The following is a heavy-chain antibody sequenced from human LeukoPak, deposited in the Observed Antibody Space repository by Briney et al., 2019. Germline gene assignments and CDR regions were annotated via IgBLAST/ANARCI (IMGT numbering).Heavy chain of an antibody. Sequence: GGSLRLSCAASGFTFSSNWMSWVRQPPGTGQEWVANIKQDGSEKYYVDSVKGRFTISRDNAKNPLYLQVNSLRAEDTAVYYCARALIAVAESHFDYWGQGTLVTVA. D-gene: IGHD6-19*01. V-gene: IGHV3-7*01. J-gene: IGHJ4*02. CDR1: GFTFSSNW. CDR3: ARALIAVAESHFDY. CDR2: IKQDGSEK.